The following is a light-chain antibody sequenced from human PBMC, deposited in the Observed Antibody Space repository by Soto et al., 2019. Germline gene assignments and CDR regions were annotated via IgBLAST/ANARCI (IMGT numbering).Light chain of an antibody. CDR1: QRISSW. J-gene: IGKJ1*01. CDR2: ATS. Sequence: IQMTQSPSSVSASVGDRVILTCRASQRISSWLAWYHQRPGKAPKLLIYATSTLETVVPSRFSGSGSGRDFTLTISSLQPEDLGTYFCQQANSVPWTFGQGTKVEVK. CDR3: QQANSVPWT. V-gene: IGKV1-12*01.